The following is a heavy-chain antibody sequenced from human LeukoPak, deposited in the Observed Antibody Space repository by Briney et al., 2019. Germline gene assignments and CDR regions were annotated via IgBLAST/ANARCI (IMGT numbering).Heavy chain of an antibody. CDR2: ISWNSGSI. Sequence: GGSLRLSCAASGFTFDDYTMHWVRQAPGKGLEWVSGISWNSGSIGYADSVKGRFTISRDNAKNSLYLQMNSLRAEDMALYYCVSSFVATMKMGYFQHWGQGTLVTVSS. CDR1: GFTFDDYT. V-gene: IGHV3-9*03. J-gene: IGHJ1*01. D-gene: IGHD5-24*01. CDR3: VSSFVATMKMGYFQH.